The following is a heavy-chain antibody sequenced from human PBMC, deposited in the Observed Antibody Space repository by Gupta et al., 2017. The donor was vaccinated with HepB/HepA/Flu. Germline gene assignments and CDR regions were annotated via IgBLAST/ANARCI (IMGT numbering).Heavy chain of an antibody. D-gene: IGHD3-10*01. Sequence: EVSLVESGGGLVQRGGSLRLSCAAVGFAFGDSWMNWVRQAPGQGLECVASMNPDGSQIYYVDSMKGRLTISRDNAKNTLYLQMNSLTADDTALYYCARDRGFSAFDYWGQGTLVTVSS. V-gene: IGHV3-7*01. CDR1: GFAFGDSW. CDR2: MNPDGSQI. J-gene: IGHJ4*02. CDR3: ARDRGFSAFDY.